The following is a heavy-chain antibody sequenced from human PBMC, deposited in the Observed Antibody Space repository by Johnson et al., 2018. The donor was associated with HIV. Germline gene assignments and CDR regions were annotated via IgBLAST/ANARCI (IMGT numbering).Heavy chain of an antibody. CDR1: GFSFSNHG. D-gene: IGHD5-18*01. J-gene: IGHJ3*02. CDR3: VRVSLGYSYGYDAFDI. Sequence: VQLVESGGGVVQSGRSLRLSCIASGFSFSNHGMHWVRQGLGKGLVWVSRINSDGSSTSYADSVKGRFTISRDNAKNTLYLQMNSLRAEDTAVYYCVRVSLGYSYGYDAFDIWGQGTMVTVSS. CDR2: INSDGSST. V-gene: IGHV3-74*02.